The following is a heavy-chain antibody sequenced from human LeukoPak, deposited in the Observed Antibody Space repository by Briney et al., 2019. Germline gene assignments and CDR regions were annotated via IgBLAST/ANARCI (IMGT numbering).Heavy chain of an antibody. D-gene: IGHD5-18*01. V-gene: IGHV4-4*07. CDR1: GGSISSYY. J-gene: IGHJ6*03. CDR2: IYTSGST. Sequence: SETLSLTCTVSGGSISSYYWSWIRQPAGKGLEWIGRIYTSGSTNYNPSLKSRVTMSVDTSKNQFSLKLSSVTAADTAVYYCARGPFDSYGYYYYMDVWGKGTTVTVSS. CDR3: ARGPFDSYGYYYYMDV.